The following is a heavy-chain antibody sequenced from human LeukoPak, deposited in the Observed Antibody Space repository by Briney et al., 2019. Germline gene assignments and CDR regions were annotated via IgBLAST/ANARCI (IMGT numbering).Heavy chain of an antibody. CDR2: ISGSGAGT. V-gene: IGHV3-23*01. J-gene: IGHJ4*02. CDR3: ATRTIYGSTSRCHIDY. Sequence: GGSLRLSCAASGFTFSNYAMSWVRQAPGKGLEWVSSISGSGAGTYYADSVKGRFTISRDNSKNTLYLQMSSLRAADTAVYYCATRTIYGSTSRCHIDYWGRGTLVTVSS. D-gene: IGHD2-2*01. CDR1: GFTFSNYA.